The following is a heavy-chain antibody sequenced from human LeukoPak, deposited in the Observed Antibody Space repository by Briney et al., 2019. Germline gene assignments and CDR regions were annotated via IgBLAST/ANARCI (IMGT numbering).Heavy chain of an antibody. V-gene: IGHV4-39*07. Sequence: SETLSLTCTVSGGSISSSSYYWGWIRQPPGKGLEWIGSIYYSGSTYYNPSLKSRVTISVDTSKNQFSLKLSSVTAADPAVYYCARVVGDAGINFDYWGQGTLVTVSS. CDR2: IYYSGST. CDR1: GGSISSSSYY. D-gene: IGHD3-16*01. J-gene: IGHJ4*02. CDR3: ARVVGDAGINFDY.